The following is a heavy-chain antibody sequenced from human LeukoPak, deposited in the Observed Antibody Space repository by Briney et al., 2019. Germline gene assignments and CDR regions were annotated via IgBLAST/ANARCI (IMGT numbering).Heavy chain of an antibody. J-gene: IGHJ6*03. CDR3: ASLTGTTDYYYYYMDV. CDR2: INQSGST. CDR1: GGSFTDYY. Sequence: SETLSLTCAVYGGSFTDYYSSWIRPPPGKGLEWIGEINQSGSTNYNPSLKSRVTISVDTSKNQFSLKLSSVTAADTAVYYCASLTGTTDYYYYYMDVWGKGTTVTVSS. V-gene: IGHV4-34*01. D-gene: IGHD1-20*01.